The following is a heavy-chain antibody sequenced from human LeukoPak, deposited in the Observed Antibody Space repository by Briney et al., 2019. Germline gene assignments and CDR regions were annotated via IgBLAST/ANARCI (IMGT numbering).Heavy chain of an antibody. CDR2: INPSGGST. CDR1: GYTFTSYY. D-gene: IGHD1-26*01. V-gene: IGHV1-46*01. J-gene: IGHJ4*02. Sequence: ASVKVSYKASGYTFTSYYMHWVRQAPGQGLEWMGIINPSGGSTSYAQKFQGRVTMTRDMSTSTVYMELSSLRSEDTAVYYCARTYSGSYGFDYWGQGTLVTVSS. CDR3: ARTYSGSYGFDY.